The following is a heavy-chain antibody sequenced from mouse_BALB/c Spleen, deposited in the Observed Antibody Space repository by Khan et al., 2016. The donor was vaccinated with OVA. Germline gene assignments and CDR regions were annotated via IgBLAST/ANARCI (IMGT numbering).Heavy chain of an antibody. CDR3: ARSNYGHFAY. D-gene: IGHD1-1*02. Sequence: EVELVESGGGLVKPGGSLKLSCAASGFTFSSFTMSWVRQTPEKRLEWVASISSGGDNTYYPDSVKGRFTISRDNAKNNLYLPMSSLRSEDTALYYCARSNYGHFAYWGQGTLVPVSA. J-gene: IGHJ3*01. V-gene: IGHV5-9*03. CDR1: GFTFSSFT. CDR2: ISSGGDNT.